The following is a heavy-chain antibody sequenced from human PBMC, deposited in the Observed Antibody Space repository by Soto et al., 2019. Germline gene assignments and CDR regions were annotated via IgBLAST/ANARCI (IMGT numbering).Heavy chain of an antibody. J-gene: IGHJ3*01. D-gene: IGHD3-16*01. CDR3: ARLRRDWGDAFDL. V-gene: IGHV1-69*01. CDR2: IIPVFDQA. CDR1: GGSFGSSA. Sequence: QVQLVQSGADVKKPGSSVKVSCKTSGGSFGSSAISWVRQAPAQGLEWMGEIIPVFDQANYAQNFQGRMTITADELTGTVFMELSSLRYEDPAVYFCARLRRDWGDAFDLWGLGTFVTVSS.